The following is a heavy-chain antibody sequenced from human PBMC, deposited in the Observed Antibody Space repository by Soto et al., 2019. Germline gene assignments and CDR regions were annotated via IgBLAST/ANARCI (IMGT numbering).Heavy chain of an antibody. V-gene: IGHV4-31*03. CDR1: GGSISSGGYY. J-gene: IGHJ5*02. D-gene: IGHD3-3*01. Sequence: SQTLSLTCTVSGGSISSGGYYWSLIPQHPSKGLEWIGYIYFSGSTYYNPCLKSRGTISVDTSKTQFSLKLSSVTAADTAVYYCARGSGTYYDFWSGPNGFDPWGQGTLVTVSS. CDR2: IYFSGST. CDR3: ARGSGTYYDFWSGPNGFDP.